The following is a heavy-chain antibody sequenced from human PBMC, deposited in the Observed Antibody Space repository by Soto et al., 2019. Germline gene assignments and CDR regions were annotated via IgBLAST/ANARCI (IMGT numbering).Heavy chain of an antibody. Sequence: GESLKISCAASGFSLSGYWMHWVRQAPGRGLVWVSRIKSDGSSTSYGDSVKGRFTVSRDNAKNTLYLQMNSLRAEDTAVYYCARGRYCSGGSCSDYFMDVWGKGTTVTVSS. J-gene: IGHJ6*03. CDR2: IKSDGSST. CDR1: GFSLSGYW. V-gene: IGHV3-74*01. D-gene: IGHD2-15*01. CDR3: ARGRYCSGGSCSDYFMDV.